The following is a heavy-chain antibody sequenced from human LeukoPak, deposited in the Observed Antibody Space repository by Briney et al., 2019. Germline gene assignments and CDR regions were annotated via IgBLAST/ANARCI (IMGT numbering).Heavy chain of an antibody. V-gene: IGHV3-66*02. D-gene: IGHD6-6*01. CDR2: IYRGGST. CDR3: ARLEYSSTGNY. J-gene: IGHJ4*02. Sequence: HPGGSLRLSCAASGFTVSSNYMSWVRQAPGKGLEWVSVIYRGGSTYYADSVKGRFTISRDNSKNTLYLQMNSLRAEDTAVYYCARLEYSSTGNYWGQGTLVTVSS. CDR1: GFTVSSNY.